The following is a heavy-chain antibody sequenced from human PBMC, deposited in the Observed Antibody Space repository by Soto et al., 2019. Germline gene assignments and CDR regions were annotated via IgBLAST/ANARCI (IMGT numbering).Heavy chain of an antibody. D-gene: IGHD3-22*01. CDR2: IYYSGST. J-gene: IGHJ4*02. Sequence: ETLSLTCTVSGGSISSYYWSWIRQPPGKGLEWIGYIYYSGSTNYNPSLKSRVTISVDTSKNQFSLKLSSVTAADTAVYYCARIATYDSSGYPDYWGQGTLVTVSS. V-gene: IGHV4-59*01. CDR3: ARIATYDSSGYPDY. CDR1: GGSISSYY.